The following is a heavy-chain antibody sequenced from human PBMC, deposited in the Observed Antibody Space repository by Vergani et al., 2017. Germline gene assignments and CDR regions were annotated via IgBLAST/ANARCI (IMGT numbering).Heavy chain of an antibody. CDR1: EYSFGNYW. CDR2: IDPADSDT. V-gene: IGHV5-51*01. CDR3: ARHTTYTDS. D-gene: IGHD1-1*01. J-gene: IGHJ4*02. Sequence: EVELVQSGPQMRKPGESLKISCKGSEYSFGNYWIGWVRQMPGKGLEWMGIIDPADSDTRYSPSFQGQVTISADKYISTAFLQWDSLKASDTALYYCARHTTYTDSWGQGTLVTVSS.